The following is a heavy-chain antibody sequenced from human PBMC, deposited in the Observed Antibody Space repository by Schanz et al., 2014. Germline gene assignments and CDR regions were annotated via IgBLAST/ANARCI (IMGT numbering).Heavy chain of an antibody. CDR3: TKGMDSYVSGSDY. V-gene: IGHV3-NL1*01. CDR1: GFTFSTYG. J-gene: IGHJ4*02. Sequence: QVQLVESGGGVVQPGGSLRLSCAASGFTFSTYGMHWVRQAPGKGLEWVSVIYSGDNTYYADSVKGRFTISSDISKNMLYLQMNSLRAEDTALYYCTKGMDSYVSGSDYWGQGTQVTVSS. CDR2: IYSGDNT. D-gene: IGHD3-10*01.